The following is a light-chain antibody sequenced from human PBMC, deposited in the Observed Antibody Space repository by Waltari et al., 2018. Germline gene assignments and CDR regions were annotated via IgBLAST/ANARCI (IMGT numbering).Light chain of an antibody. V-gene: IGKV3-15*01. CDR3: QQYYSPFT. CDR1: QTLNNN. CDR2: GAS. J-gene: IGKJ3*01. Sequence: EIVVTQSPATLSVSPGDRAILTCRTSQTLNNNLAWFQQKPGQSPRLLIYGASARASGVPARFSGSGSGTEFTLTISSLQAEDVAVYYCQQYYSPFTFGPGTKVDIK.